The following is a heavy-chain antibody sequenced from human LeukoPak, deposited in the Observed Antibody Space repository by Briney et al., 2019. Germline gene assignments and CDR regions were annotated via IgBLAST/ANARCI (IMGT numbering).Heavy chain of an antibody. V-gene: IGHV3-11*04. J-gene: IGHJ4*02. CDR1: GFTFSDYY. CDR2: ISSSATTI. Sequence: GGSLRLSCAASGFTFSDYYMSWIRQAPGKGLEWVSYISSSATTIYYADSVKGRFSISRDNAKNSLYLQMNSLRAEDTALYYCAREVSEGFDFWGQGTLVTVSS. D-gene: IGHD3-22*01. CDR3: AREVSEGFDF.